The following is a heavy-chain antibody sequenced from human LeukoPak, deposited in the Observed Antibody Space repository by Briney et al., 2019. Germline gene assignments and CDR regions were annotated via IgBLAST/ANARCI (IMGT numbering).Heavy chain of an antibody. J-gene: IGHJ5*02. CDR2: IYYSGST. CDR3: ARDSSGSSNWFDP. V-gene: IGHV4-39*02. CDR1: GGSISSSSCY. Sequence: PSETLSLTCTVSGGSISSSSCYWGWIRQPPGKGLEWIGSIYYSGSTYYNPSLKSRVTISVDTSKNQFSLKLSSVTAADTAVYYCARDSSGSSNWFDPWGQGTLVTVSS. D-gene: IGHD3-22*01.